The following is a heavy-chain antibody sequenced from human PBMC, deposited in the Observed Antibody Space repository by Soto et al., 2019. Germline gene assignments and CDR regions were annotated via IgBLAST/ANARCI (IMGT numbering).Heavy chain of an antibody. CDR3: ARDRSSGWYREFWFDP. CDR2: TYYRSKWYN. V-gene: IGHV6-1*01. D-gene: IGHD6-19*01. J-gene: IGHJ5*02. CDR1: GDSVSSDSAA. Sequence: SQTLSLTCAISGDSVSSDSAAWNWIRQSPSRGLEWLGRTYYRSKWYNDYAVSVKSRITINPDTSKNQFSLQLNSVTPEDTAVYYCARDRSSGWYREFWFDPWGQGTLVTVSS.